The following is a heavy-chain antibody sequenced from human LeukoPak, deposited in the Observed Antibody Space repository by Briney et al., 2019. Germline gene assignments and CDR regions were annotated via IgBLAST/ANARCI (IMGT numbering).Heavy chain of an antibody. CDR2: IYISGST. V-gene: IGHV4-4*07. CDR3: ARDPPLGYCSSTSCPRGAFDI. J-gene: IGHJ3*02. D-gene: IGHD2-2*01. CDR1: GGSISSYY. Sequence: SETLSLTCTVSGGSISSYYWSWIRQPAGKGLEWIGRIYISGSTNYNPSLKSRVTMSVDTSKNQFSLKLSSVTAADTAVYYCARDPPLGYCSSTSCPRGAFDIWGQGTMVTVSS.